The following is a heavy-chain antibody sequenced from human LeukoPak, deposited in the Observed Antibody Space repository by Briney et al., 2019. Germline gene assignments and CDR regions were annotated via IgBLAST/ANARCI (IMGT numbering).Heavy chain of an antibody. CDR3: VRNWDY. J-gene: IGHJ4*02. Sequence: PSETLSLTCSVSGDFITNRYRSWVRQSAGKGLEWIGRISTRGNTNYNPSLKSRVTMSVDTSNKHFSLKLTSVTAADTAVYYCVRNWDYWGQGTLVTVSS. V-gene: IGHV4-4*07. D-gene: IGHD1-1*01. CDR1: GDFITNRY. CDR2: ISTRGNT.